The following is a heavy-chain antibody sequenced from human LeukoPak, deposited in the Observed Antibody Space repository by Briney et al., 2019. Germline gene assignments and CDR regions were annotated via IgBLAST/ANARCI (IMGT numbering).Heavy chain of an antibody. CDR2: IWRDGPNQ. CDR3: AKDAQRGFDYSNSLEH. Sequence: GTSLRLFHEASGFTLSYFGMHWVGQAPGKGREWVAVIWRDGPNQSYAYSLKGRFPISRDNFKKTVSLQMESLRAEDTAVYYCAKDAQRGFDYSNSLEHWGQGSLVIVSS. CDR1: GFTLSYFG. J-gene: IGHJ4*02. D-gene: IGHD4-11*01. V-gene: IGHV3-33*06.